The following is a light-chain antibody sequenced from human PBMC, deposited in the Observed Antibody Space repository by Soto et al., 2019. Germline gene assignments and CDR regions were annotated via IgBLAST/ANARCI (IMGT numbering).Light chain of an antibody. CDR3: QKYNCAPFT. CDR1: QGISNY. CDR2: AAS. V-gene: IGKV1-27*01. J-gene: IGKJ3*01. Sequence: DIQMTQSPSSLSASVGDRVAITCRASQGISNYLAWYQQKPGKVPKLLIYAASTLQSRVPSRFSGSGSGTDYTPTISSLQPEDVATCYCQKYNCAPFTFGPGTKVDIK.